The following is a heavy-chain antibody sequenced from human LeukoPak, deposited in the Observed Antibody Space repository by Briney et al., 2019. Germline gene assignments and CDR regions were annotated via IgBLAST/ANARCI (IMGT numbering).Heavy chain of an antibody. CDR3: ARDHHRRLYDSQARDTFDV. CDR2: INSNGGST. CDR1: GFTFDDYG. Sequence: GGSLRLSCAASGFTFDDYGMSWVRQAPGKGLEWVSGINSNGGSTGYADSVKGRFTISRDNAKNSLYLQMNSLRAEDTAVYYCARDHHRRLYDSQARDTFDVWGQGTVVTVSS. V-gene: IGHV3-20*04. J-gene: IGHJ3*01. D-gene: IGHD3-22*01.